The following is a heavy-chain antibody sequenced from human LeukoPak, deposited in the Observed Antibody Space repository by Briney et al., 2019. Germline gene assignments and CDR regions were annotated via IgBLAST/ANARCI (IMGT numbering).Heavy chain of an antibody. CDR3: AKDPDYGDPAFDY. Sequence: GALRLSCAASGFTFSSYGMHWVRQAPGKGLEWVAVIWYDGSNKYYADSVKGRFTISRDNSKNTLYLQMNSLRAEDTAVYYCAKDPDYGDPAFDYWGQGTLVTVSS. CDR1: GFTFSSYG. V-gene: IGHV3-30*02. D-gene: IGHD4-17*01. CDR2: IWYDGSNK. J-gene: IGHJ4*02.